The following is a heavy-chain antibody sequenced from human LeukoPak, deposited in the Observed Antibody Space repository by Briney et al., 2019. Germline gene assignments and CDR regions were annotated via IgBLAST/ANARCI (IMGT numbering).Heavy chain of an antibody. J-gene: IGHJ4*02. CDR1: GFTFSSYA. V-gene: IGHV3-23*01. D-gene: IGHD3-22*01. CDR2: ISGSGGST. CDR3: AKGGELYYYDSSGYYLLFDY. Sequence: PGGSLRLSCAASGFTFSSYAMSWVRQAPGKGLEWVSAISGSGGSTYYADSVKGRFTISRDNSKNTLYLQMNSLRAEDTAVYYCAKGGELYYYDSSGYYLLFDYWGQGTLVTVSS.